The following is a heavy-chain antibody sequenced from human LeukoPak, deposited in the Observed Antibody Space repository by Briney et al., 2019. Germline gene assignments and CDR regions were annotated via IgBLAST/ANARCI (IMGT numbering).Heavy chain of an antibody. CDR3: ARSYDSGAFDI. V-gene: IGHV4-30-2*01. CDR1: GGSISSGGYS. D-gene: IGHD5-12*01. J-gene: IGHJ3*02. Sequence: SETLSLTCAVSGGSISSGGYSWSWIRQPPGKGLEWIGYIYHSGSTHYNPSLKSRVTISVDRSKNQFSLKLSSVTAADTAVYYCARSYDSGAFDIWGQGTMVTVSS. CDR2: IYHSGST.